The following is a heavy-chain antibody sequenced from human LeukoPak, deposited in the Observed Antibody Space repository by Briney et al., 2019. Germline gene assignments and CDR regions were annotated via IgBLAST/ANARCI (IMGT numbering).Heavy chain of an antibody. CDR2: ISAYNGNT. D-gene: IGHD6-19*01. J-gene: IGHJ5*02. V-gene: IGHV1-18*01. CDR3: ARGSIAVAGLPWGWFDP. CDR1: GYTFTSYG. Sequence: ASVKVSCKASGYTFTSYGISWVRQAPGQGLEWMGWISAYNGNTNYAQKLQGRVIMTTDTSTGTAYMELRSLRSDDTAVYYCARGSIAVAGLPWGWFDPWGQGTLVTVSS.